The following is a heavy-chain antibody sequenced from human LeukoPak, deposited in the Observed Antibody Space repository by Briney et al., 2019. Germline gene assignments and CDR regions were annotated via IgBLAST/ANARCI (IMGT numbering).Heavy chain of an antibody. CDR2: IYYSGST. CDR1: GGSISSGDYY. J-gene: IGHJ4*02. V-gene: IGHV4-30-4*01. Sequence: PSQTLSLTCTVSGGSISSGDYYWRWIRQPPGKGLEWIGYIYYSGSTYYNPSLKSRVTISVDTSKNQFSLKLSSVTAADTAVYYCARDASMVRGGVDYWGQGTLVTVSS. CDR3: ARDASMVRGGVDY. D-gene: IGHD3-10*01.